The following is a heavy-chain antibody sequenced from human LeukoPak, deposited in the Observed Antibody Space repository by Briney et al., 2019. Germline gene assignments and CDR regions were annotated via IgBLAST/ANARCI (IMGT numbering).Heavy chain of an antibody. J-gene: IGHJ2*01. CDR2: IGTAGDT. CDR1: GFTFSRYD. Sequence: GGSLGLSCAASGFTFSRYDMHWVRQGTRKGLEWVSAIGTAGDTYYPGSVKGRFTISRENAKNSLYLQMNSLRAGDTAVYYCARGPFELVWFGERDWYFDLWGRGTLVTVSS. D-gene: IGHD3-10*01. V-gene: IGHV3-13*01. CDR3: ARGPFELVWFGERDWYFDL.